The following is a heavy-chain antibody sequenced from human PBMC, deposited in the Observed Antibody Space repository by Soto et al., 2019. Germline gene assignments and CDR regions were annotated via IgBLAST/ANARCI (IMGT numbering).Heavy chain of an antibody. J-gene: IGHJ4*02. CDR2: IYYSGST. V-gene: IGHV4-39*07. CDR1: GGSISSSNYY. Sequence: PSETLSLTCTVSGGSISSSNYYWGWIRQPPGKGLEWIGSIYYSGSTYHNPPLKSRVTISIDMSKNQFSLRLNSVTAADTAVYYGARDPVGATHFVYWGQGALVTVSS. CDR3: ARDPVGATHFVY. D-gene: IGHD1-26*01.